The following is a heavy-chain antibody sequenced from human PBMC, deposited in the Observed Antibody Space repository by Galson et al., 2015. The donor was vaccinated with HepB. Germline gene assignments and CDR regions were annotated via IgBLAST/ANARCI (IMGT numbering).Heavy chain of an antibody. D-gene: IGHD2-2*01. J-gene: IGHJ4*02. CDR2: ISPRDSDT. CDR3: CRERPDTQYFDY. V-gene: IGHV1-46*03. CDR1: GYSFTTHY. Sequence: SVKVSCKASGYSFTTHYMHWVRQAPGQGLEWMGRISPRDSDTKKAQKFKGRVTMTRDTSTSTVYMQLSGLISGDTAVYYCCRERPDTQYFDYWGREAWSPSPQ.